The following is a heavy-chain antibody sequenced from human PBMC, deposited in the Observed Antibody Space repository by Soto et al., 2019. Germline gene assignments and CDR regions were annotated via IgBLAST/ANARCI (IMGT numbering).Heavy chain of an antibody. J-gene: IGHJ6*02. V-gene: IGHV3-48*01. CDR2: ISSSSTNI. CDR3: ARAYCSGGSCKYYYYGMDV. D-gene: IGHD2-15*01. Sequence: EVQLVESGGGLVQPGGSLRLSCAASGFTFSSYSMKWVRQAPGKGLEWVSYISSSSTNIYYADSVKGRFTISRDNAXNXLXXLMNSLRGEDTAVYYWARAYCSGGSCKYYYYGMDVWGQGTTVTVSS. CDR1: GFTFSSYS.